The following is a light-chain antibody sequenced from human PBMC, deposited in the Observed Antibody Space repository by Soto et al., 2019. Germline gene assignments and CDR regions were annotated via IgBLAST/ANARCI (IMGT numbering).Light chain of an antibody. CDR1: QSISSY. CDR2: AAS. J-gene: IGKJ2*01. V-gene: IGKV1-39*01. CDR3: QQSYSTPYT. Sequence: DIQMTQSPSSLSASVGDRVTITCRASQSISSYLNWFQLKPGKAPKLLIYAASTLQSGVPSRFSGSGSGTDFTLTISSLQPEDFATHYCQQSYSTPYTFGQGTKLEIK.